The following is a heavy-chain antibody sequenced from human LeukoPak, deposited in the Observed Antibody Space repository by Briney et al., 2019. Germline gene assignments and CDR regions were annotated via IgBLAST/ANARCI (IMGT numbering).Heavy chain of an antibody. CDR2: IKQDRSEK. Sequence: GGSLRLSCAASGFIFSSYWMSWVRQAPGKGLEWVANIKQDRSEKYYVDSVKGRFTISRDNAKNSLYLQMNSLRAEDTAVYYCARDLFYYGSGSYVPFDYWGQGTLVTVSS. J-gene: IGHJ4*02. CDR3: ARDLFYYGSGSYVPFDY. D-gene: IGHD3-10*01. CDR1: GFIFSSYW. V-gene: IGHV3-7*01.